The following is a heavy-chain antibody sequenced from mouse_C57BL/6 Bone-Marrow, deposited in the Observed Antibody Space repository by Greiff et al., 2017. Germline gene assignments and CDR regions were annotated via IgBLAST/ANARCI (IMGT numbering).Heavy chain of an antibody. V-gene: IGHV14-4*01. Sequence: EVQLQQSGAELVRPGASVKLSCTASGFNIKADYMHWVKQRPEQGLEWIGWIDPENGDTEYASKFQGKATITADTSSNTAYLQLSSLTSEDTAVYYCTSHYYGSSYPSMDYWGQGTSVTVSS. CDR2: IDPENGDT. J-gene: IGHJ4*01. D-gene: IGHD1-1*01. CDR3: TSHYYGSSYPSMDY. CDR1: GFNIKADY.